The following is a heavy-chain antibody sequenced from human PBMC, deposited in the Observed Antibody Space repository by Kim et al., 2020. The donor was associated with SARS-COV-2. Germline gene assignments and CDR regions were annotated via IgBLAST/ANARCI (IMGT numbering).Heavy chain of an antibody. Sequence: SETLSLTCTVSGGSISSSSYYWGWIRQPPGKGLEWIGSIYYSGSTYYNPSLKSRVTISVDTSKNQFSLKLSSVTAADTAVYYCARHDSGSLEWFGEFGCFDYWGQGTLVTVSS. CDR2: IYYSGST. V-gene: IGHV4-39*01. J-gene: IGHJ4*02. D-gene: IGHD3-10*01. CDR1: GGSISSSSYY. CDR3: ARHDSGSLEWFGEFGCFDY.